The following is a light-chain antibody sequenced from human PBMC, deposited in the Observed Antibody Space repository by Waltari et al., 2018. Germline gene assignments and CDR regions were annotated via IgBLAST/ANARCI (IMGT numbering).Light chain of an antibody. CDR2: WAS. Sequence: DIVMTQSPDSLAVSLGERAAINCKSSQSVLYSPNNKNYLAWYQQKPGQSPKLLIYWASTRESGVPDRFSGSGSGTDFTLTISNLQAEDVAVYYCQQYYGPPYSFGQGTTLEIK. V-gene: IGKV4-1*01. J-gene: IGKJ2*03. CDR1: QSVLYSPNNKNY. CDR3: QQYYGPPYS.